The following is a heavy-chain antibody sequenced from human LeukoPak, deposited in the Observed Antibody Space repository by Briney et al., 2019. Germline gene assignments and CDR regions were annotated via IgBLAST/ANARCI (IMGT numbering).Heavy chain of an antibody. CDR3: ARGDRRCSSTSCYYHFDY. CDR1: GYTFTSYD. J-gene: IGHJ4*02. CDR2: MNPNSGNT. D-gene: IGHD2-2*01. V-gene: IGHV1-8*01. Sequence: GASVKVSCKASGYTFTSYDINWVRQATGQGLEWMGWMNPNSGNTGYAQKFQGRVTMTRNTSISTAYMELSSLRSEDTAVYYCARGDRRCSSTSCYYHFDYRGQGTLVTVSS.